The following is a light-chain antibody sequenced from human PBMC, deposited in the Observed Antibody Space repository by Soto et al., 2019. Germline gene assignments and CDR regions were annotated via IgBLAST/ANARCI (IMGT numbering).Light chain of an antibody. V-gene: IGKV3-11*01. CDR2: DAS. J-gene: IGKJ2*01. Sequence: EIVLTQSPATLSLSPGERATRSCRASQSVSSYLAWYQQKPGQAPRLLIYDASNRATGIPARFSGSGSGTDCTLTISSLEPEDVAVYDCQQRSNWLYTVGQGTKLEIK. CDR3: QQRSNWLYT. CDR1: QSVSSY.